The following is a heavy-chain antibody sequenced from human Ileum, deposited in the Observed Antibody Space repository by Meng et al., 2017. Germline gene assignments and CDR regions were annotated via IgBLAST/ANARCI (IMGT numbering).Heavy chain of an antibody. Sequence: GQLPGPGPGLVKPSGTLSLTCAVSGGSISTSNLGSWLRQSPGQGLEWIGEIYHTGSTTYNPSLESRVTVSVDKSNNQFSLRLTSATAADTAVYYCARVSQRDGYNSANFDYWGQGALVTVSS. J-gene: IGHJ4*02. V-gene: IGHV4-4*02. CDR1: GGSISTSNL. D-gene: IGHD5-24*01. CDR2: IYHTGST. CDR3: ARVSQRDGYNSANFDY.